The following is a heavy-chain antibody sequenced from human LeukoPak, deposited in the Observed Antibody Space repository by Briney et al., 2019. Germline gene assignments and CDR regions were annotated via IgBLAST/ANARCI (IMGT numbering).Heavy chain of an antibody. V-gene: IGHV4-59*01. CDR2: IYYSGST. D-gene: IGHD6-6*01. Sequence: SETLSLTCTVSGGSISSYYWSWIRQPPGKGLEWIGYIYYSGSTNYNPSLKSRVTISVDTSKNQFSLKLSSVTAADTAVYYCARVKGGSSSTYYYYMDVWGKGTTVTVSS. J-gene: IGHJ6*03. CDR3: ARVKGGSSSTYYYYMDV. CDR1: GGSISSYY.